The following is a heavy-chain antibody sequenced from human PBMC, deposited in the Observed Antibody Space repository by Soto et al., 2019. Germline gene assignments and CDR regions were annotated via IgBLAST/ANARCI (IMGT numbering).Heavy chain of an antibody. J-gene: IGHJ5*02. D-gene: IGHD3-3*01. CDR1: GGSISSYY. CDR2: IYYSGST. Sequence: SETLSLTCTVSGGSISSYYWSWIRQPPGKGLEWIGYIYYSGSTNYNPSLKSRVTISVDTSKNQFSLKLSSVTAADTAVYYCARHRAEGARPGDYYDFNWFDPWGQGTLVTVSS. V-gene: IGHV4-59*08. CDR3: ARHRAEGARPGDYYDFNWFDP.